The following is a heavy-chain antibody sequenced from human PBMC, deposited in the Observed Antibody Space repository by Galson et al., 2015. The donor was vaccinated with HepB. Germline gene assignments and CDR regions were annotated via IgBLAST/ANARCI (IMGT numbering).Heavy chain of an antibody. CDR1: GFTFTSYS. Sequence: SLRLSCAASGFTFTSYSMNWVRQAPGKGLEWVSSINYSSNFLYYADSVKGRFTISRDNAKNSLYLQMNSLRAEDTAVYYCARDLWQDGAVFDIWGQGTMVSVSS. V-gene: IGHV3-21*01. D-gene: IGHD2-15*01. CDR3: ARDLWQDGAVFDI. CDR2: INYSSNFL. J-gene: IGHJ3*02.